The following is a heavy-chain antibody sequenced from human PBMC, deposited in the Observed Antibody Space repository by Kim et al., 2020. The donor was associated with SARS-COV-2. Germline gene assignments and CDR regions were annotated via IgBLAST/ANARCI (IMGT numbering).Heavy chain of an antibody. D-gene: IGHD6-19*01. V-gene: IGHV4-39*07. CDR3: ARDSSPPGGIAVAGTGGAFDI. J-gene: IGHJ3*02. Sequence: SETLSLTCTVSGGSISSSSYYWGWIRQPPGKGLEWIGSIYYSGSTYYNPSLKSRVTISVDTSKNQFSLKLSSVTAADTAVYYCARDSSPPGGIAVAGTGGAFDIWGQGTMVTVSS. CDR2: IYYSGST. CDR1: GGSISSSSYY.